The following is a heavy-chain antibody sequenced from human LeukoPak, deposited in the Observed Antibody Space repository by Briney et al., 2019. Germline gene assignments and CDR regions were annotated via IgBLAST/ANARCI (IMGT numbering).Heavy chain of an antibody. J-gene: IGHJ5*02. CDR1: GGSISSYY. CDR2: IYYSGST. Sequence: SETLSLTCTVSGGSISSYYWSWIRQPPGKGLEWIGYIYYSGSTNYNPSLKSRVTISVDTSKNQFSLKLSSVTAADTAVYYCARVITTVTTSWFDPWGQGTLVTVSS. CDR3: ARVITTVTTSWFDP. V-gene: IGHV4-59*01. D-gene: IGHD4-17*01.